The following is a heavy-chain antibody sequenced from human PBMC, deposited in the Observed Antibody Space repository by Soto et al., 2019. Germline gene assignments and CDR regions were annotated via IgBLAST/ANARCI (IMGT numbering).Heavy chain of an antibody. D-gene: IGHD5-12*01. CDR3: ARDLRVATIRGVGY. V-gene: IGHV1-18*01. CDR1: GYTFTSYG. CDR2: ISAYNGNT. Sequence: ASVKVSCKASGYTFTSYGISWVRPAPGQGLEWMGWISAYNGNTNYAQKLQGRVTMTTDTSTSTAYMELRSLRSDDTAVYYCARDLRVATIRGVGYWGQGTLVTVSS. J-gene: IGHJ4*02.